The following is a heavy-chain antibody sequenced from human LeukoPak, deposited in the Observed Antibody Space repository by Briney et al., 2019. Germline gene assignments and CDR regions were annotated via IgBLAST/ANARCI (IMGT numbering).Heavy chain of an antibody. V-gene: IGHV1-2*02. CDR2: INPNSGGT. CDR1: GYTFTGYY. Sequence: ASVKVSCKASGYTFTGYYMHWVRQAPGQGLEWMGWINPNSGGTNYAQKFRGRVTMTRDTSISTAYMELSRLRSDDTAVYYCARDRVGSSGFYYFDYWGQGTLVTVSS. J-gene: IGHJ4*02. CDR3: ARDRVGSSGFYYFDY. D-gene: IGHD3-22*01.